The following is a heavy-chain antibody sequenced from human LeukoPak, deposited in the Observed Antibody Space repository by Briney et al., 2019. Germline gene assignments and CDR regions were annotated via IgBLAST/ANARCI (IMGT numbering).Heavy chain of an antibody. Sequence: GGSLRLSCEASGFIFSSYGFHWVRQAPGKGLEWVTLISYDGRNQYYGQSVKGRFTISRDNSKNTLYLQMNSLRAEDTAVYYCAKEGYSSSLYYFDYWGPGTLVTVSS. CDR2: ISYDGRNQ. CDR1: GFIFSSYG. CDR3: AKEGYSSSLYYFDY. J-gene: IGHJ4*02. D-gene: IGHD6-6*01. V-gene: IGHV3-30*18.